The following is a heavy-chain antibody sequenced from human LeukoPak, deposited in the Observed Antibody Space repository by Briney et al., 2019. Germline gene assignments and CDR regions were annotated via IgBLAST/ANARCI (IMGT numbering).Heavy chain of an antibody. CDR3: ARVGLGVTHDAFDI. CDR2: IYSGGST. Sequence: PGGSLRLSCAASGFTVSSNYMIWVRQAPGKGLEWVSVIYSGGSTYYADSVKGRFTISRDNSKNTLYLQMNSLRAEDTAVYYCARVGLGVTHDAFDIWGQGTMVTVSS. J-gene: IGHJ3*02. D-gene: IGHD2-21*02. CDR1: GFTVSSNY. V-gene: IGHV3-66*01.